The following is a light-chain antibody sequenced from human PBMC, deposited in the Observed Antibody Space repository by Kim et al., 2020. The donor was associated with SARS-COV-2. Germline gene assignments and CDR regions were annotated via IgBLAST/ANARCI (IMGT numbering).Light chain of an antibody. V-gene: IGLV3-1*01. CDR1: KLGDKY. Sequence: SYELTQPPSVSVSPGQTASITCSGDKLGDKYASWYQQKPGQSPVLVIYQHSKRPSGIPERFSGSNSGNTATLTISATQAMDEADYYCQAWDSKIVVFGGGTQLTVL. J-gene: IGLJ2*01. CDR3: QAWDSKIVV. CDR2: QHS.